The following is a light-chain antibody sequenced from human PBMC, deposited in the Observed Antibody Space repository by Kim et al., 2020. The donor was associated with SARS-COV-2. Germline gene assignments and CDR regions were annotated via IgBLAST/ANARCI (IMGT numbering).Light chain of an antibody. CDR2: DNN. Sequence: RVTISCTGSNTNLGSHFNVHWYQQLPGTVPKLLIYDNNKRPSGVPDRFSGSKSGTSASLAITGLQAEDEGDYFCQSYDAKLTASIFGGGTRLTVL. CDR3: QSYDAKLTASI. J-gene: IGLJ2*01. V-gene: IGLV1-40*01. CDR1: NTNLGSHFN.